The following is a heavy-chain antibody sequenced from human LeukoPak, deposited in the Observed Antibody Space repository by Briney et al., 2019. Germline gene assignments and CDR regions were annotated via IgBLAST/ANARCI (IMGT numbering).Heavy chain of an antibody. D-gene: IGHD6-6*01. J-gene: IGHJ4*02. CDR3: AKSWIAARPNVYYFDY. CDR2: ISGSGGST. V-gene: IGHV3-23*01. CDR1: GFTFSSYA. Sequence: GGSLRLSCAASGFTFSSYAMSWVRQAPGKGLEWVSAISGSGGSTYYADSVKGRFTLSRDNSKNTLYLQMNSLRAEDTAVYYCAKSWIAARPNVYYFDYWGQGTLVTVSS.